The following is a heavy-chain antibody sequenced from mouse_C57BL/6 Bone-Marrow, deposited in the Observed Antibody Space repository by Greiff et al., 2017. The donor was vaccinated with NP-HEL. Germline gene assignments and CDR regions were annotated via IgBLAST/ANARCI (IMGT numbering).Heavy chain of an antibody. V-gene: IGHV1-69*01. J-gene: IGHJ4*01. CDR3: ARSGAGAMDY. Sequence: VQLQQPGAELVMPGASVKLSCKASGYTFTSYWMHWVKQRPGQGLAWIGAIDPSDSYTNYNQKFKGKSTLTVDKSSSTAYMQLSSLTSEDSAVYYCARSGAGAMDYWGQGTSVTVSS. D-gene: IGHD3-3*01. CDR2: IDPSDSYT. CDR1: GYTFTSYW.